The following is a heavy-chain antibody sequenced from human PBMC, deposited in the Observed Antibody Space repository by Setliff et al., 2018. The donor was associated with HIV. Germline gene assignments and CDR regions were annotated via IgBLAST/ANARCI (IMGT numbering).Heavy chain of an antibody. D-gene: IGHD2-15*01. CDR1: GVSISNYY. V-gene: IGHV4-4*09. J-gene: IGHJ4*02. CDR3: ASLIVVVVAVDY. CDR2: IFTSGDT. Sequence: SETPSLTCTVSGVSISNYYWNWIRQPPGKGLEWIGYIFTSGDTNYDPSLRSRVTLSVDTSKNQFSLKLSSVTAADTAVYYCASLIVVVVAVDYWGQGTLVTVSS.